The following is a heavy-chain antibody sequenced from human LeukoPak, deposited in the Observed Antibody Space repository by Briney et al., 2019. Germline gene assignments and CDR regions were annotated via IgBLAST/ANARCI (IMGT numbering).Heavy chain of an antibody. CDR3: ARDWLSKSTVTTYFDY. D-gene: IGHD4-17*01. CDR1: GGSFSGYY. CDR2: ISGSGGST. J-gene: IGHJ4*02. V-gene: IGHV3-23*01. Sequence: ETLSLTCAVYGGSFSGYYWSWIRQPPGKGLEWVSAISGSGGSTYYADSVKGRFTISRDNSKNTLYLQMNSLRAEDTAVYYCARDWLSKSTVTTYFDYWGQGTLVTVSS.